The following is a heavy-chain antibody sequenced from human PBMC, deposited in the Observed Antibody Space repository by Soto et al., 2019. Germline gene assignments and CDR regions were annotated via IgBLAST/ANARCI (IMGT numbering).Heavy chain of an antibody. CDR3: ARHRGPTGPNY. J-gene: IGHJ4*02. D-gene: IGHD3-10*01. V-gene: IGHV4-59*08. CDR2: IYYSGTT. CDR1: GASISSYF. Sequence: SETLSLTCTVSGASISSYFWDWIRQSPGKGLEWIGYIYYSGTTYYNPSLKSRVTMSVDTSKNQFSLNLNSVTATDTAVYYCARHRGPTGPNYWGQGTLVTVSS.